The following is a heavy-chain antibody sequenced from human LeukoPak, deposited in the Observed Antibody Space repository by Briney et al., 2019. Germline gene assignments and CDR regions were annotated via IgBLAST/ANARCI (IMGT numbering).Heavy chain of an antibody. V-gene: IGHV4-34*01. CDR3: ARGCSSGWYCDY. D-gene: IGHD6-19*01. CDR1: GGSFSGYY. J-gene: IGHJ4*02. Sequence: SETLSLTRAVYGGSFSGYYWSWIRQPPEKGLEWIGEINHSGSTNYNPSLKSRVTISVDTSKNQFSLKLSSVTAADTAVYYCARGCSSGWYCDYWGQGTLVTVSS. CDR2: INHSGST.